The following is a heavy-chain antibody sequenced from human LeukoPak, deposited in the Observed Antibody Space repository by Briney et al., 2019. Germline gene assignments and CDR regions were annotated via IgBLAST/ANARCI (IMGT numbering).Heavy chain of an antibody. CDR3: ARSPVEEWEVVVLGFDY. CDR2: ISYDGGNK. D-gene: IGHD3-22*01. CDR1: GFTFSSYA. Sequence: PGGSLRLSCAASGFTFSSYAMHWVRQAPGKGLEWVAVISYDGGNKYYADSVKGRFTISRDNSKNTLYLQMNSLRSDDTAVYYCARSPVEEWEVVVLGFDYWGQGTLVTVSS. V-gene: IGHV3-30*04. J-gene: IGHJ4*02.